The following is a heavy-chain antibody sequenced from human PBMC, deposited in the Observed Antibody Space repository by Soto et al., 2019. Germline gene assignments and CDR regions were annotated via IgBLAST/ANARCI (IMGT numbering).Heavy chain of an antibody. CDR2: IGTVDDA. CDR1: GFTFSNYE. CDR3: ISGGLYI. Sequence: EVQLVESGGGLVQPGGSLRLSCAASGFTFSNYEMHWVRQTSGKGLEWVAGIGTVDDAYYRDSVKGRFSISRENAKNSFYLQMNSLRAEDTAVYYCISGGLYICGQGTLVTVSS. J-gene: IGHJ4*02. D-gene: IGHD3-16*01. V-gene: IGHV3-13*01.